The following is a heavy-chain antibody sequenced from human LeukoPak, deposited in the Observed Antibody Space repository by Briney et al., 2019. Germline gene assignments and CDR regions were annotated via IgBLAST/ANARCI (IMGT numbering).Heavy chain of an antibody. J-gene: IGHJ4*02. CDR2: INHSGST. CDR3: ASLPSPY. V-gene: IGHV4-34*01. CDR1: GGSFSGYY. Sequence: SETLSLTCAVYGGSFSGYYWSWIRQPPGKGLEWIGEINHSGSTNYNPSLKSRVTISVDTSKNQFSLKLSSVTAADTAVYYCASLPSPYWGQGTLVTVSS.